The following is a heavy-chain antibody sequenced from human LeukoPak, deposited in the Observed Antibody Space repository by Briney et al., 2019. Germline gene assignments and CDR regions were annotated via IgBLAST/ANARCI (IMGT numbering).Heavy chain of an antibody. J-gene: IGHJ2*01. CDR3: ARAGRVTSYWYFDL. CDR2: IYYSGST. Sequence: PSETLSLTCTVSGGSISSYYWSWIRQLPGKGLEWIGYIYYSGSTNYNPSLKSRVTISVDTSKNQFSLKLSSVTAADTAVYYCARAGRVTSYWYFDLWGRGTLVTVSS. V-gene: IGHV4-59*01. CDR1: GGSISSYY. D-gene: IGHD1-14*01.